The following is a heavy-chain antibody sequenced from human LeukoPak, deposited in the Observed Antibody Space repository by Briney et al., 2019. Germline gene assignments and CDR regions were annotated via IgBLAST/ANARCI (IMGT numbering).Heavy chain of an antibody. D-gene: IGHD6-13*01. CDR1: GYTLTELS. Sequence: ASVKVSCKVSGYTLTELSMHWLRQAPGKGLGWMGGFDTDNGDPLYAQKFHGRVTMTEDTSTDTAYMELSSLRSDDTAVYYCAGGSSWYDAWGQGTLVTVSS. CDR3: AGGSSWYDA. V-gene: IGHV1-24*01. CDR2: FDTDNGDP. J-gene: IGHJ5*02.